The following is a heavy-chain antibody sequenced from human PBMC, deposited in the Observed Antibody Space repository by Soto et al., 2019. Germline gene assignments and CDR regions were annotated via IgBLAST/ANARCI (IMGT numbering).Heavy chain of an antibody. CDR2: IYYSGST. CDR1: GGSISSYY. CDR3: ARDRYDFWSGYYPYYYGMDV. V-gene: IGHV4-59*01. J-gene: IGHJ6*02. Sequence: QVQLQESGPGLVKPSETLSLTCTVSGGSISSYYWSWIRQPPGKGLEWIGYIYYSGSTNYNPSLKSRVTISVDTSKTQFYMKLSSVTAADTAVYYCARDRYDFWSGYYPYYYGMDVWGQGTTVTVSS. D-gene: IGHD3-3*01.